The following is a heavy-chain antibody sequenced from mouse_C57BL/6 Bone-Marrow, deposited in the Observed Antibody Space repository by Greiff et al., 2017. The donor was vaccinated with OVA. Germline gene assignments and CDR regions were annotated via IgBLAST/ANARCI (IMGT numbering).Heavy chain of an antibody. CDR1: GYTFTDYY. J-gene: IGHJ2*01. Sequence: VQLQQSGAELVRPGASVKLSCKASGYTFTDYYINWVKQRPGQGLEWIARIYPGSGNTYYNEKFKGKATLTAEQSSSTAYMQLSSLTADDSAVYFCARRGVISPFDYWGQGTTHTVSS. D-gene: IGHD1-1*01. CDR2: IYPGSGNT. CDR3: ARRGVISPFDY. V-gene: IGHV1-76*01.